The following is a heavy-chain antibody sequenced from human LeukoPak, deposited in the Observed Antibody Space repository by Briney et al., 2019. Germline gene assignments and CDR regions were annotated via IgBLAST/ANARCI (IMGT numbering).Heavy chain of an antibody. CDR1: GFTFSRYS. Sequence: GGSLRLSCAASGFTFSRYSMNWVRQAPGKGLEWVSVIYSGGSAYYADSVKGRFTISRDNSKNTLYLQMNSLRAEDTAVYYCARDSGTTGEVKFDPWGQGTLVTVSS. CDR3: ARDSGTTGEVKFDP. D-gene: IGHD3-10*01. V-gene: IGHV3-66*01. J-gene: IGHJ5*02. CDR2: IYSGGSA.